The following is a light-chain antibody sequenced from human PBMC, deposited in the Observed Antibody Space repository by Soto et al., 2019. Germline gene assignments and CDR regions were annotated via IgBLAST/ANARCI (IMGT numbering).Light chain of an antibody. Sequence: QSVPTQPPSVSGAPGQRVTISCTGSSSNIGAGYDVHWYQQLPGTAPKLLIYGNSNRPSGVPDRFSGSKSGTSASLAITGLQAEDEADYYCQSYDSSLSGFNWVFGGGTKLTVL. V-gene: IGLV1-40*01. J-gene: IGLJ3*02. CDR3: QSYDSSLSGFNWV. CDR2: GNS. CDR1: SSNIGAGYD.